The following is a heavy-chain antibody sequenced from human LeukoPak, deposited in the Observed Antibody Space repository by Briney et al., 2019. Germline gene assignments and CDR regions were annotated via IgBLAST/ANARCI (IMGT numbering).Heavy chain of an antibody. J-gene: IGHJ6*04. V-gene: IGHV1-69*13. CDR1: GGTFSSYA. CDR2: IIPIFGTA. Sequence: SVKVSCKASGGTFSSYAISWVRQAPGQGLEWMGGIIPIFGTANYAQKFQGRVTITADESTSTAYMELSSLRSGDTAVYYCARGFTMVRGVITDYYYGMDVWGKGTTVTVSS. D-gene: IGHD3-10*01. CDR3: ARGFTMVRGVITDYYYGMDV.